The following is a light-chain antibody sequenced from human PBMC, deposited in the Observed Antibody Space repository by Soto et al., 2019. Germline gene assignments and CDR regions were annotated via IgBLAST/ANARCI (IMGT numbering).Light chain of an antibody. CDR1: QSVSSTY. Sequence: EIVLTQSPGTLSLSPGERATLSCRASQSVSSTYLAWYQHKLGQAPRLLIYGASSKASGIPGRFSGSGSGTDFTLTISRLEPEDFAVYYCQQYGSSPRSFGQGTKVEVK. J-gene: IGKJ1*01. CDR2: GAS. CDR3: QQYGSSPRS. V-gene: IGKV3-20*01.